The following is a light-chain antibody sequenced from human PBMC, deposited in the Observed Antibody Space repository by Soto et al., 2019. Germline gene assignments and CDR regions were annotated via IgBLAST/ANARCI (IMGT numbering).Light chain of an antibody. CDR1: QSIRSY. CDR2: AAS. CDR3: QQRYITPPGT. V-gene: IGKV1-39*01. J-gene: IGKJ1*01. Sequence: IQVTQSTSSLSASVGDRVTITCRASQSIRSYLNCYQQKPGKAPNLLIYAASGLQTGVPSRFSGSGSGTAFTLRISSLQRADFATYYCQQRYITPPGTFGQGTKVDI.